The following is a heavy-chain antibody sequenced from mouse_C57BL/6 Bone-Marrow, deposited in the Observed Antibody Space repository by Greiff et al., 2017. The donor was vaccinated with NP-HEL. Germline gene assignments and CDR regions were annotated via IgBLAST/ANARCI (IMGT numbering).Heavy chain of an antibody. Sequence: VQLKESGGNLVKPGGSLKLSCAASGFTFSSYGMSWVRQTPDKRLEWVATISSGGSYTYYPDSVKGRFTISRDNAKNTLYLQMSSLKSEDTAMYYCARHTTTVVATGFDYWGQGTTLTVSS. V-gene: IGHV5-6*01. J-gene: IGHJ2*01. CDR3: ARHTTTVVATGFDY. CDR2: ISSGGSYT. CDR1: GFTFSSYG. D-gene: IGHD1-1*01.